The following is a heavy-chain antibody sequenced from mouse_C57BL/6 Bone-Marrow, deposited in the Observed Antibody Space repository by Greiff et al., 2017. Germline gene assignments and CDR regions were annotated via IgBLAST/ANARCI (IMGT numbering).Heavy chain of an antibody. D-gene: IGHD3-2*02. CDR2: ISSGGSYT. CDR1: GFTFSSYG. Sequence: EVQLVESGGDLVKPGGSLKLSCAASGFTFSSYGMSWVRQTPDKRLEWVATISSGGSYTYYPDSVKGRFTISRDNAKNTLYLQMSSLKSEDTAMFYGARPARQLRIRRAWLAYWGRGTRVTVSA. CDR3: ARPARQLRIRRAWLAY. V-gene: IGHV5-6*01. J-gene: IGHJ3*01.